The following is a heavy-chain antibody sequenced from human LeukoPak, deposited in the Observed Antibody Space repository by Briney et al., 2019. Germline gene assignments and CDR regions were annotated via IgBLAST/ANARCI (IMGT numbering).Heavy chain of an antibody. CDR1: GFTFSGYS. CDR2: ISSSSSYI. J-gene: IGHJ4*02. D-gene: IGHD3-3*01. Sequence: GGSLRLSSAASGFTFSGYSMNWVRQAPGKGLEWVSSISSSSSYIYYADSVKGRFTISRDNAKNSLYLQMNSLRAEDTAVYYCASKDDFWSGYNYWGQGTLVTVSS. V-gene: IGHV3-21*01. CDR3: ASKDDFWSGYNY.